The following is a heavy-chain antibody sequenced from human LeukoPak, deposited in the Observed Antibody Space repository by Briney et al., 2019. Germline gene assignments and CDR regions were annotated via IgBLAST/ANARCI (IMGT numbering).Heavy chain of an antibody. CDR1: GGSFSGYY. Sequence: SETLSLTCAVYGGSFSGYYWSWIRQPPGKGLEWIGEINHSGSTNYNPSLKSRVTISVDTSKNQLSLKLNSVTAADTAVYYCARQSIAARGYYYYMDVWGKGTTVTVSS. D-gene: IGHD6-6*01. CDR2: INHSGST. V-gene: IGHV4-34*01. J-gene: IGHJ6*03. CDR3: ARQSIAARGYYYYMDV.